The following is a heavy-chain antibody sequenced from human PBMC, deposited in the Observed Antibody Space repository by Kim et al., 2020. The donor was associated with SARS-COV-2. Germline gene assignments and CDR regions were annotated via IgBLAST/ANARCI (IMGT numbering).Heavy chain of an antibody. CDR3: ARVSRDDYGDYDGGWDY. J-gene: IGHJ4*02. D-gene: IGHD4-17*01. Sequence: FQGRVTITADESTSTAYMELSSLRSEDTAVYYCARVSRDDYGDYDGGWDYWGQGTLVTVSS. V-gene: IGHV1-69*01.